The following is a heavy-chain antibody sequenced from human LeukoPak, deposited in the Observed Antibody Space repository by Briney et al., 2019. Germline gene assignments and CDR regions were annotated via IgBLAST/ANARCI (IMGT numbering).Heavy chain of an antibody. CDR2: INPSGGST. Sequence: ASVKVSCKASGYTFTSYYMHWVRQAPGQGLEWMGIINPSGGSTSYAQKFQGRVTMTRDTSTSTVYMELSSLRSEDTAVYYCAREVSMARGVIIVNWFDPWGQGTLVTVSS. J-gene: IGHJ5*02. CDR1: GYTFTSYY. D-gene: IGHD3-10*01. V-gene: IGHV1-46*03. CDR3: AREVSMARGVIIVNWFDP.